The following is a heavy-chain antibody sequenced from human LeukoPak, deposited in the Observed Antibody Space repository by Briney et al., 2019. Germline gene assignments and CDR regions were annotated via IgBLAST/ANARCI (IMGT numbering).Heavy chain of an antibody. CDR1: GFTFSRYS. CDR3: AKDAKKDILVRGVKKAYYFDY. D-gene: IGHD3-10*01. CDR2: IRFSDGTT. V-gene: IGHV3-23*01. J-gene: IGHJ4*02. Sequence: GGSLRLSCAASGFTFSRYSMNWVRQAPGKGLEWVSGIRFSDGTTYYADSVKGRFTISRDNSKNTLYLQMNSLRAEDTAVYYCAKDAKKDILVRGVKKAYYFDYWGQGTLVTVSS.